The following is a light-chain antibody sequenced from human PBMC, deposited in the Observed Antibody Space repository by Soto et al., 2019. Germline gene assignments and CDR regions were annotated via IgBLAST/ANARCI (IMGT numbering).Light chain of an antibody. Sequence: EIVMTQSPATPSVSPGERATLSCRASQSISSNLAWYQQKPGQAPRLLMFRTSSRATGFPARFSGSGSGTEFNLTISSLQSEDFAVYYCHQYDTIVQTFGQGTKVDIK. CDR3: HQYDTIVQT. V-gene: IGKV3-15*01. CDR2: RTS. J-gene: IGKJ1*01. CDR1: QSISSN.